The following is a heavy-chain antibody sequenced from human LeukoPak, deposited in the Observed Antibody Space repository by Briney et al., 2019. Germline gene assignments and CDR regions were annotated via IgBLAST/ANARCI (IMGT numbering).Heavy chain of an antibody. D-gene: IGHD3-9*01. CDR2: INGDGRDK. V-gene: IGHV3-7*01. Sequence: GGSLRLSCAASGFTFSSYWRNWVRQAPGKGLEWVANINGDGRDKYYVGPVRGGFTIARDNAHNALYLQINSLRGDDTALYYCARGVDSAIDWWGQGTLVTVSS. J-gene: IGHJ4*02. CDR3: ARGVDSAIDW. CDR1: GFTFSSYW.